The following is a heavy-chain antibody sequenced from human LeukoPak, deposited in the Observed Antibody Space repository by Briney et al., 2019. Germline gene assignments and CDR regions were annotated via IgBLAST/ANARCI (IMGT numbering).Heavy chain of an antibody. CDR3: AKPPSYCAETSCYPIGYPLNS. D-gene: IGHD2-2*01. Sequence: GGSLKLSCAGSGFTFSNYSMTWVRQAPGKGLEGVSGMSGSGGSTYYADSVKGRFTISRDNSNDTLHLQMSSLRVEDTAVYYCAKPPSYCAETSCYPIGYPLNSWGQGTLVTVSS. CDR1: GFTFSNYS. V-gene: IGHV3-23*01. CDR2: MSGSGGST. J-gene: IGHJ4*02.